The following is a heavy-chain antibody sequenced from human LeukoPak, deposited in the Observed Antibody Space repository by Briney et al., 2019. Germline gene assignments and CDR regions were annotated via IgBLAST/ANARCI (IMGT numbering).Heavy chain of an antibody. V-gene: IGHV1-8*01. Sequence: ASVKVSCKASGYTFTSYDINWVRQATGQGLEWMGWMNPNSGNTGYAQKLQGRVTMTTDTSTSTAYMELRSLRSDDTAVYYCARVENDFGVDPWGQGTLVTVSS. CDR1: GYTFTSYD. J-gene: IGHJ5*02. CDR2: MNPNSGNT. D-gene: IGHD3-3*01. CDR3: ARVENDFGVDP.